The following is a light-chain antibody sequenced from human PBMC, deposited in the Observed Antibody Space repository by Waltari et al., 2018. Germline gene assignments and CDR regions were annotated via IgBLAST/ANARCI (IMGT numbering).Light chain of an antibody. V-gene: IGLV2-14*03. Sequence: QSTLTQPASVSGSPGQSITISCTGTSSDVGGHNYVPWYQQHPGKAPKLVIYDVSSRPSGVSNRFSGSKSGNTASLTIYGLQAEDEADYYCSSYTSSSTRVFGTGTRVTVL. CDR3: SSYTSSSTRV. J-gene: IGLJ1*01. CDR1: SSDVGGHNY. CDR2: DVS.